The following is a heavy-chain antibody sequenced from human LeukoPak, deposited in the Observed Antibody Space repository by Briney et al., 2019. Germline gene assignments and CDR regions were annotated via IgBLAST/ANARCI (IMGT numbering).Heavy chain of an antibody. D-gene: IGHD4-17*01. J-gene: IGHJ4*02. CDR1: GFTFSSYS. Sequence: PGGSLRLSCAASGFTFSSYSMNWVRQAPGKGLEWVSSISSSSSYIYYADSVKGRFTISRDNAKNSLYLQMNSLRAEDTALYYCAKSRGLYGDYEAVFDYWGQGTLVTVSS. V-gene: IGHV3-21*04. CDR2: ISSSSSYI. CDR3: AKSRGLYGDYEAVFDY.